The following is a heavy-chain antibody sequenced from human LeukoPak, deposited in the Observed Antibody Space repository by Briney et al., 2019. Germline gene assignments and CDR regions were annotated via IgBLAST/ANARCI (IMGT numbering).Heavy chain of an antibody. CDR3: ARHDTSLYSSSTNWFDP. CDR2: IYTSGST. Sequence: SETLSLTCTVSGGSISSGSYYWSWIRQPAGKGLEWIGRIYTSGSTNYNPSLKSRVTISVDTSKNQFSLKLSSVTAADTAVYYCARHDTSLYSSSTNWFDPWGQGTLVTVSS. CDR1: GGSISSGSYY. D-gene: IGHD6-13*01. J-gene: IGHJ5*02. V-gene: IGHV4-61*02.